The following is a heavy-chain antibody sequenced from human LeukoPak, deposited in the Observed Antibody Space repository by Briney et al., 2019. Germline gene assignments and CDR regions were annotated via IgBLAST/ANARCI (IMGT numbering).Heavy chain of an antibody. CDR3: ARDHSSSWYYFDY. J-gene: IGHJ4*02. CDR1: GFTFSSYS. CDR2: ISSSSSTI. D-gene: IGHD6-13*01. Sequence: GGSLRLSCAASGFTFSSYSMNWVRQAPGKGLEWVSYISSSSSTIYYADSVKGRFTISRDNAKNSLYLQMNSLRAEDTAVYYCARDHSSSWYYFDYWGQGTLVTVSS. V-gene: IGHV3-48*01.